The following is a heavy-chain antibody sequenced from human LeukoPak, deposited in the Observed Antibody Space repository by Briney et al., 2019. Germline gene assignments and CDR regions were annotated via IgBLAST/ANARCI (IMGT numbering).Heavy chain of an antibody. V-gene: IGHV3-21*01. J-gene: IGHJ4*02. D-gene: IGHD5-18*01. CDR1: GFTFSTFG. CDR2: ISSTSKYI. CDR3: ARDRAWIQLMPDY. Sequence: GETLTLSCEASGFTFSTFGMNWVRQAPGQGLELVSSISSTSKYIHYADSVKGRFIISRDNAKNSLYLQMNSLRDDDTAVYFCARDRAWIQLMPDYWGQGTLVAVSS.